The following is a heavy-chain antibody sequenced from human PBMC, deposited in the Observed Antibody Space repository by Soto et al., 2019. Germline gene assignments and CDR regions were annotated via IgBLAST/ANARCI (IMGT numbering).Heavy chain of an antibody. Sequence: PSETLSLTCAVYGGSFSGYDWSWIRQPPGKGLEWVGEINPSGSPNYNPSLKSRVTISVDTSKNQFSLRLSSVTAAEKAVYYCARSREQWLVDAFDIWGQGTMVTVSS. CDR3: ARSREQWLVDAFDI. CDR2: INPSGSP. J-gene: IGHJ3*02. D-gene: IGHD6-19*01. CDR1: GGSFSGYD. V-gene: IGHV4-34*01.